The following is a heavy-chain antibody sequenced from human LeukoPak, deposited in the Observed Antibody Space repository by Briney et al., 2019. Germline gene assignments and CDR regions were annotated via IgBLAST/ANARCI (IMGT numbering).Heavy chain of an antibody. CDR3: ARDNYDYVWGRYRQRNPEYFQH. CDR1: GGSISSGDYY. D-gene: IGHD3-16*02. Sequence: SQTLSLTCTVSGGSISSGDYYWSWIRQPPGEGLQWIVSIYSTGSTYYNPSLKSRVAISVDTSKNLFSPKLSSVTAADTAVYYCARDNYDYVWGRYRQRNPEYFQHWGQGTLVTVSS. V-gene: IGHV4-30-4*08. CDR2: IYSTGST. J-gene: IGHJ1*01.